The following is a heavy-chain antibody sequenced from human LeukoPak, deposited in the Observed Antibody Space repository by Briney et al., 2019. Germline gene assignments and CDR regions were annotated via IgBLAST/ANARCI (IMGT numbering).Heavy chain of an antibody. CDR1: GGSISSYY. Sequence: PSETLSLTCTVSGGSISSYYWSWIRQPAGKGLEWIGRIYTSGSTNYNPSLKSRVTMSVDTSKNQFSLKLSSVTAADTAVYYCARTPRIYYYGSGSSKIDDALDIWGQGTMVTVSS. D-gene: IGHD3-10*01. CDR3: ARTPRIYYYGSGSSKIDDALDI. J-gene: IGHJ3*02. V-gene: IGHV4-4*07. CDR2: IYTSGST.